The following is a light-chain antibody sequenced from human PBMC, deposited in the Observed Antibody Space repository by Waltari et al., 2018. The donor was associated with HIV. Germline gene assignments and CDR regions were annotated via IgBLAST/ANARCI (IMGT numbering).Light chain of an antibody. Sequence: DIQMHQSPSSRSASVGERVTITCRASQAISNYLAWYQQKPGKVPKVLIYGTSSLQSGVPSRFTGSRSGTEFTLTISSLQPEDVATYYCQSYKSAPFTFGGGTRVEIK. CDR3: QSYKSAPFT. CDR2: GTS. CDR1: QAISNY. V-gene: IGKV1-27*01. J-gene: IGKJ4*01.